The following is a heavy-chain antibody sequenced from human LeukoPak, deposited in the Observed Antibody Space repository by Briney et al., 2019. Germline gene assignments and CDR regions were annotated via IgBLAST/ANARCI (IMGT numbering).Heavy chain of an antibody. CDR1: GFTFSTYW. Sequence: GGSLRLSCASSGFTFSTYWMTWVRQAPGKGLEWVTNMKRDGSEVYYANSVKGHFTISRDNAKNSLYLQMNSLRAEDTAVYYCARYTEYYFDYWGQGTLVTVSS. J-gene: IGHJ4*02. CDR3: ARYTEYYFDY. CDR2: MKRDGSEV. V-gene: IGHV3-7*01. D-gene: IGHD6-6*01.